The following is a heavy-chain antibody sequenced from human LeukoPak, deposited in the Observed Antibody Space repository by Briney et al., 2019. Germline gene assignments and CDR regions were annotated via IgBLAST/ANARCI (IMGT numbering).Heavy chain of an antibody. CDR3: ARENYYDSSGYHFDY. J-gene: IGHJ4*02. D-gene: IGHD3-22*01. CDR2: ISAYNGNT. V-gene: IGHV1-18*04. CDR1: GYTFIGHY. Sequence: ASVKVSCKTSGYTFIGHYIHWVRQAPGQGLEWMGWISAYNGNTNYAQKLQGRVTMTTDTSTSTAYMELRSLRSDDTAVYYCARENYYDSSGYHFDYWGQGTLVTVSS.